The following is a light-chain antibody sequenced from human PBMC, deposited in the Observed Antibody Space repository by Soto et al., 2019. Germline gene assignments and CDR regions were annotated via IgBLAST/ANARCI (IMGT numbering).Light chain of an antibody. CDR1: QSVTGSY. V-gene: IGKV3-20*01. J-gene: IGKJ2*01. Sequence: EIVLTQSPGTLSLSPGERATLSCRASQSVTGSYLAWYQQKADQPPRLLIYGASSRATGIPDRISGSGSGTDFTLTISRLEPEDFAIYYCQQYGSSPVTFGQGTKLEIK. CDR3: QQYGSSPVT. CDR2: GAS.